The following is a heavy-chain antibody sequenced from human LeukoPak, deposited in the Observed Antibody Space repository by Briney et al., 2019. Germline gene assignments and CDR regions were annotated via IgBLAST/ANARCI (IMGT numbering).Heavy chain of an antibody. Sequence: SVKVSCKASGGTFSSYAISWVRQAPGQGLEWMGRIIPILGIANYAQKFQGRVTITADKSTSTAYMELSSLRSEDTAVYYCASADVGASGSYWSGENYFDYWGQGTLVTVSS. J-gene: IGHJ4*02. CDR2: IIPILGIA. D-gene: IGHD1-26*01. CDR3: ASADVGASGSYWSGENYFDY. CDR1: GGTFSSYA. V-gene: IGHV1-69*04.